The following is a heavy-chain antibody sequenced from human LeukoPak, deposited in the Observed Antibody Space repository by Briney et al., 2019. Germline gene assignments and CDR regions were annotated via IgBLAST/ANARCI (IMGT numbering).Heavy chain of an antibody. CDR1: GYSFTSYW. V-gene: IGHV5-51*01. CDR3: ARHGDIVVVPAASTDYYYYYGMDV. CDR2: IYPGDSDT. D-gene: IGHD2-2*01. J-gene: IGHJ6*02. Sequence: GESLKISCKGSGYSFTSYWIGWVRQMPGKGLEWMGNIYPGDSDTRYSPSLQGQVTISADKSISTAYLQWSSLKATDTAMYYCARHGDIVVVPAASTDYYYYYGMDVWGQGTTVTVSS.